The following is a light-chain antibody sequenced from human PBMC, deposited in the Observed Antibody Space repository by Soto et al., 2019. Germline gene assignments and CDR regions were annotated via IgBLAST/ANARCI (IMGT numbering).Light chain of an antibody. CDR3: QQSYSTPPYT. CDR1: QSISSY. CDR2: AAS. J-gene: IGKJ2*01. V-gene: IGKV1-39*01. Sequence: DIQMTQSPSSLSASVGDRVTITCRASQSISSYLNWYQQKPGKAPKLLIYAASSLQSGVPSRFSGSGSGTDFTLTISSLQPEDVATYYCQQSYSTPPYTCGQGTKLEIK.